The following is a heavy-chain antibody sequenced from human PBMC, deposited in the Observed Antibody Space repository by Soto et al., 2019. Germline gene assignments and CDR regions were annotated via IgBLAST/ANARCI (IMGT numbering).Heavy chain of an antibody. V-gene: IGHV3-21*01. D-gene: IGHD4-17*01. CDR3: ARPDYLTQSYYYYYMDV. J-gene: IGHJ6*03. CDR2: ISSSSSYI. CDR1: GFTFSSYS. Sequence: GGSLRLSCAASGFTFSSYSMNWVRQAPGKGLEWVSSISSSSSYIYYADSVKGRFTISRDNAKNSLYLQMNSLRAEDTAVYYCARPDYLTQSYYYYYMDVWGKGTTVTVSS.